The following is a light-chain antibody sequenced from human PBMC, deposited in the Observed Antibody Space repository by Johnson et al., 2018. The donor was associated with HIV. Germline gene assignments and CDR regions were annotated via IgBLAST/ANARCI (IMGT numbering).Light chain of an antibody. V-gene: IGLV1-51*01. Sequence: QSVLTQPPSVSAAPGQKVTISCSGSSSNIGNNYVSWYQQLPGTAPTLLIYDNNKRPSGITDRFSGSKSGTSATLGITGLQTGDEADYYCGTWDSSLSAGGVFGTGTKVTVL. J-gene: IGLJ1*01. CDR2: DNN. CDR1: SSNIGNNY. CDR3: GTWDSSLSAGGV.